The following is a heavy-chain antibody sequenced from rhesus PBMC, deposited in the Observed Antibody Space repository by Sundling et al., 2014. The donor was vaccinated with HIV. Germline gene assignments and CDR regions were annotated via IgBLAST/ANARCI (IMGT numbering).Heavy chain of an antibody. CDR3: ARGKGWNYPFDR. V-gene: IGHV4-73*01. CDR1: GASISGYYY. CDR2: IYGNSATT. D-gene: IGHD1-1*01. J-gene: IGHJ4*01. Sequence: QVKLQQWGEGLLKPSETLSLTCAVYGASISGYYYWSWIRQPPGKGLEWIGYIYGNSATTDYNPSLESRVTISTDTSRNQISLRLTSVTAADTAVYYCARGKGWNYPFDRWGQGVLVTVSS.